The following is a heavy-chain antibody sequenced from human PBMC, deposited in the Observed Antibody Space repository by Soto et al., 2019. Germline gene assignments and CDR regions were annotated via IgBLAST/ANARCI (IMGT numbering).Heavy chain of an antibody. J-gene: IGHJ4*02. CDR3: ARGRWIQLWLRGYYFDY. D-gene: IGHD5-18*01. CDR2: INHSGST. CDR1: GGSFSGYY. V-gene: IGHV4-34*01. Sequence: PSETLSLTCAVYGGSFSGYYWSWIRQPPGKGLEWIGEINHSGSTNYNPSLKSRVTISVDTSKNQFSLKLSSVTAADTAVYYCARGRWIQLWLRGYYFDYWGQGTLVTVSS.